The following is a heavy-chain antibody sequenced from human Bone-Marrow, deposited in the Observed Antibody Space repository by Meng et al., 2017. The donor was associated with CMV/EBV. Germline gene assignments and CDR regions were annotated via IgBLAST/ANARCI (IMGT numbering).Heavy chain of an antibody. Sequence: ASVKVSCKTSGYTFTSYDINWVRQATGQGLEWMGWMNPNSGNTGYAQKFQDRVTMTRKTSISTAYMELSRLRSDDTAVYYCARDQSGSYFYWGQGTLVTVSS. CDR1: GYTFTSYD. J-gene: IGHJ4*02. D-gene: IGHD1-26*01. CDR2: MNPNSGNT. CDR3: ARDQSGSYFY. V-gene: IGHV1-8*01.